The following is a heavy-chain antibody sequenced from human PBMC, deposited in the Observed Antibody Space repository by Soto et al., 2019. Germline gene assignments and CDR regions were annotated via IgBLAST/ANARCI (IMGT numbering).Heavy chain of an antibody. J-gene: IGHJ5*02. Sequence: GGSLRLSCAASGFTFSSYAMSWVRQAPGQGLEWASAIIGSGGSTYYADSVKGRFPISRDTSKNTLHLQMNSLRAEDTAVYYCAKVKGSLWSWGQGTLVTVSS. V-gene: IGHV3-23*01. CDR3: AKVKGSLWS. D-gene: IGHD3-16*01. CDR2: IIGSGGST. CDR1: GFTFSSYA.